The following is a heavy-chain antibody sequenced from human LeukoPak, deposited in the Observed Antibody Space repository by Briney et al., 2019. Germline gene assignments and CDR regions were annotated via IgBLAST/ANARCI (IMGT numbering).Heavy chain of an antibody. D-gene: IGHD3-3*01. CDR3: ARGLGIYDFWSGYYGDYFDY. J-gene: IGHJ4*02. Sequence: GGSLRLSCAASGFTFSSYWMSRVRQAPGKGLEWVANIKQDGSEKYYVDSVKGRFTIPRDNAKNSLYLQMNSLRAEDTAVYYCARGLGIYDFWSGYYGDYFDYWGQGTLVTVSS. V-gene: IGHV3-7*01. CDR2: IKQDGSEK. CDR1: GFTFSSYW.